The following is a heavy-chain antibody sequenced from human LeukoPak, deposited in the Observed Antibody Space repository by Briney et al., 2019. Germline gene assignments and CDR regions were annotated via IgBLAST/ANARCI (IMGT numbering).Heavy chain of an antibody. D-gene: IGHD3-10*01. CDR1: GGSISSGDYY. CDR3: ARYGSGSYSDDHFQH. CDR2: IYDSGNI. J-gene: IGHJ1*01. V-gene: IGHV4-30-4*01. Sequence: SQTLSLTCTVSGGSISSGDYYWSWICQPPGKGLEWIGYIYDSGNIYYNPSLKSRVTISIDTSKNQFSLKLTSVTAADTAVYYCARYGSGSYSDDHFQHWGQGTLVTVSS.